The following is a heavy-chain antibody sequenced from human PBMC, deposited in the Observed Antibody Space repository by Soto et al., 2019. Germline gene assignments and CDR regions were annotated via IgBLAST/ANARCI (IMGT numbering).Heavy chain of an antibody. CDR3: AKDLTRQLAYWLDP. Sequence: ASVKVSCKASGFSFTGYYIHWLRQAPGQGLEWMGWINAHSGGTEYAQKFQGWVTLTRDTSISTAYMTLSSLRSDDTAIYYCAKDLTRQLAYWLDPWGQGTQVTVSS. CDR1: GFSFTGYY. V-gene: IGHV1-2*04. J-gene: IGHJ5*02. D-gene: IGHD6-6*01. CDR2: INAHSGGT.